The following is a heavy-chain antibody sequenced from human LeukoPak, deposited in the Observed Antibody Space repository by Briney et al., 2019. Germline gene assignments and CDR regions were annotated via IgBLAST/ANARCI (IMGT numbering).Heavy chain of an antibody. CDR2: INHSGST. CDR1: GGSISSGGYS. J-gene: IGHJ6*02. D-gene: IGHD3-22*01. CDR3: ARGIKGYDSSGYSDSYYYYYGMDV. Sequence: SQTLSLTCAVSGGSISSGGYSWSWIRQPPGKGLEWIGEINHSGSTNYNPSLKSRVTISVDTSKNQFSLKLSSVTAADTAVYYCARGIKGYDSSGYSDSYYYYYGMDVWGQGTTVTVSS. V-gene: IGHV4-30-2*01.